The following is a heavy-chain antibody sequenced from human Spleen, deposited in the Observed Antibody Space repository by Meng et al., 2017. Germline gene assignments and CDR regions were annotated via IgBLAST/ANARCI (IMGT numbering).Heavy chain of an antibody. CDR1: GGSISSTNW. V-gene: IGHV4-4*02. D-gene: IGHD2-2*01. Sequence: QVQLQESGPGLVKPSGPLSLTCAVSGGSISSTNWWSWVRHSPGKGLEWIGEIHHSGNTNYNPSLKTRVTISVDKSKNQFSLRLSSVTAADTAVYYCARAHDSASFPFEYWGQGTLVTVSS. J-gene: IGHJ4*02. CDR2: IHHSGNT. CDR3: ARAHDSASFPFEY.